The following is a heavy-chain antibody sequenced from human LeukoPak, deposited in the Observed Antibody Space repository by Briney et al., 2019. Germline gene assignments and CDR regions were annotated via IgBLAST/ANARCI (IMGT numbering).Heavy chain of an antibody. CDR1: GFNFRNYW. CDR2: INSDGSST. Sequence: GGSLRLSCAASGFNFRNYWMHWVRQAPGKGLVWVSRINSDGSSTSYADSVKGRFTISRDNAEDTLYLQINSLRAEDTAVYYCATDEAATGRLDYWGQGTLVTDSS. CDR3: ATDEAATGRLDY. J-gene: IGHJ4*02. V-gene: IGHV3-74*01. D-gene: IGHD1-1*01.